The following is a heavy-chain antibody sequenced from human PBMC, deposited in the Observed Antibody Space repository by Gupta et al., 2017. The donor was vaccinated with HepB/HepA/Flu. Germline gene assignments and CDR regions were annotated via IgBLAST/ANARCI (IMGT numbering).Heavy chain of an antibody. V-gene: IGHV5-51*01. Sequence: EVQLVQSGAEVKKPGESLKISCKGSGYSFTSYWIAWVRQMPGKGLECMGIIFPADSDTRYSPSFQGHVTISADKSIDTAYLQWNSLKTSDTAMYYCARGYSRLTNWFDPWGQGTLVTVSS. CDR1: GYSFTSYW. CDR2: IFPADSDT. CDR3: ARGYSRLTNWFDP. J-gene: IGHJ5*02. D-gene: IGHD5-18*01.